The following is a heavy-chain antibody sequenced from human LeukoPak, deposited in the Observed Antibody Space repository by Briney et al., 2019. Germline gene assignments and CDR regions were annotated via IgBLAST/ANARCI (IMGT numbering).Heavy chain of an antibody. CDR3: ASLSSWTYYDFRSGWIDP. CDR2: ISSSSSTI. J-gene: IGHJ5*02. V-gene: IGHV3-48*01. D-gene: IGHD3-3*01. Sequence: PGGSLRLSCAASGFTFSSYSMNWVRQAPGQGLKWVSYISSSSSTIYYADSVKGRFTISRDNAKNSLYLQMKSLRAEDTAVYYCASLSSWTYYDFRSGWIDPWGQGTLVTVSS. CDR1: GFTFSSYS.